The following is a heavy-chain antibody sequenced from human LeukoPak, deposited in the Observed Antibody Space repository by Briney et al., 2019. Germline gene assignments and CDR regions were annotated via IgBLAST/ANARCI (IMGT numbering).Heavy chain of an antibody. CDR1: GFTFSSYA. D-gene: IGHD6-19*01. CDR2: ISGSGGST. Sequence: PGGSLRLSCAASGFTFSSYAMSWVRQAPGKGLEWVSAISGSGGSTYYADSVKGRFTISRDNAKNSLYLQMNSLRDEDTAVYYCASPRGSGWSLPDYWGQGTLVTVSS. V-gene: IGHV3-23*01. CDR3: ASPRGSGWSLPDY. J-gene: IGHJ4*02.